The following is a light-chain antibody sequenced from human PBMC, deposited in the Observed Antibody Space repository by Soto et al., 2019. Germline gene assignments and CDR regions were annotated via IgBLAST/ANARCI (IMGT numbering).Light chain of an antibody. Sequence: EMVMTQSTATLSVSPGERATLSCLASQSVSSNLAWYQQKPGQARRLLIYGASTRATGITARFSGSGSGTEFTITISSLQSEDFAVYYCQQYNNWPRTFGQGTKVDIK. CDR1: QSVSSN. CDR2: GAS. CDR3: QQYNNWPRT. J-gene: IGKJ1*01. V-gene: IGKV3-15*01.